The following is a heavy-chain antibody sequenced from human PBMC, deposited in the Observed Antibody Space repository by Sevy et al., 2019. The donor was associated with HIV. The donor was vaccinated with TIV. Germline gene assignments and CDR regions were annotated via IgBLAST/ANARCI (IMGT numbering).Heavy chain of an antibody. CDR1: GFTFSSYG. CDR2: ISYDGSNK. D-gene: IGHD4-17*01. CDR3: AKDLSGDNYAYYYYGMDV. V-gene: IGHV3-30*18. Sequence: GGSLRLSCAASGFTFSSYGMHWVRQAPGKGLEWVAVISYDGSNKYYADSVKGRFTISRDNSKNTLYLQMNSLRAEDTAVYYCAKDLSGDNYAYYYYGMDVWGQGTTVTVSS. J-gene: IGHJ6*02.